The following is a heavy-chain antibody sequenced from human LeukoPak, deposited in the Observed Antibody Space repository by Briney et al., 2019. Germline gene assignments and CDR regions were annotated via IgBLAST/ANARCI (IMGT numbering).Heavy chain of an antibody. CDR3: ARDGYYDSSGYLAFDY. J-gene: IGHJ4*02. D-gene: IGHD3-22*01. CDR1: GGSISSGGYY. CDR2: IYYSGST. Sequence: PSETLSLTCTVSGGSISSGGYYWSWIRQHPGKGLEWIGYIYYSGSTYYNPFLKSRATISVDTSKNQFSLKLSSVTAADTAVYYCARDGYYDSSGYLAFDYWGQGTLVTVSS. V-gene: IGHV4-31*03.